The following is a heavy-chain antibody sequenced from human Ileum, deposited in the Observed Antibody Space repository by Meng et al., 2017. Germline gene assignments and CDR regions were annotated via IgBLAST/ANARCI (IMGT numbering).Heavy chain of an antibody. J-gene: IGHJ4*02. CDR2: IYQVGST. V-gene: IGHV4-30-2*01. D-gene: IGHD2/OR15-2a*01. Sequence: QVQLQESGPGLVKPSQTLGLTCTVSGGSISSSAYSWTWIRQPPGKGLEWIGYIYQVGSTNYNPSLKSRVTIFVDTSKNQFSLKLTSVTAADTAVYYCASSTSGPELNYWGQGTLVTVSS. CDR3: ASSTSGPELNY. CDR1: GGSISSSAYS.